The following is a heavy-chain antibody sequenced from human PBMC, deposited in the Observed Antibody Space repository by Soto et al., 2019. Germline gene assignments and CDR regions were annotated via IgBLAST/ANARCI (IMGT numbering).Heavy chain of an antibody. D-gene: IGHD6-19*01. CDR2: ITWNAYSI. CDR3: AKDKDSSGWSAFDI. J-gene: IGHJ3*02. Sequence: EVQLVESGGGLVQPGRSLRLSCAASGFTFNDYAMHWVRQAPGRGLEWVAGITWNAYSIAYADSVKGRFTISRDNAKSSLHPQMNNLRPDDTALYYCAKDKDSSGWSAFDIWGLGTRVTVSS. CDR1: GFTFNDYA. V-gene: IGHV3-9*01.